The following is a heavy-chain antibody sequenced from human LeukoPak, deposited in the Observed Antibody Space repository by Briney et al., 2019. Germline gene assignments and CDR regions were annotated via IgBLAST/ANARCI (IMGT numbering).Heavy chain of an antibody. V-gene: IGHV3-NL1*01. D-gene: IGHD5-18*01. J-gene: IGHJ4*02. CDR2: IYSGGST. CDR1: GLTFSSYG. CDR3: ATFRGYSYGD. Sequence: SGGSLRLSCAASGLTFSSYGMHWVRQAPGKGLEWVSVIYSGGSTYYADSVKGRFTISRDNSKNTLYLQMNSLRAEDTAVYYCATFRGYSYGDWGQGTLVTLSS.